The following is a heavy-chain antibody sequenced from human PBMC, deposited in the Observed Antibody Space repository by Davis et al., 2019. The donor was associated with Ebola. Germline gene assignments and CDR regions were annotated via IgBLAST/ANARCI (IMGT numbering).Heavy chain of an antibody. CDR3: ARLGARRAVAALDY. CDR1: GYSFTNYW. CDR2: IYPGDSDT. V-gene: IGHV5-51*01. J-gene: IGHJ4*02. D-gene: IGHD6-19*01. Sequence: GESLKLSCKGSGYSFTNYWIGWVRQMPGKGLEWLGIIYPGDSDTRYSPSFQGQVTMSADKSTRTAYLQWSSLKASDTAMYYCARLGARRAVAALDYWGQGTLVTVSS.